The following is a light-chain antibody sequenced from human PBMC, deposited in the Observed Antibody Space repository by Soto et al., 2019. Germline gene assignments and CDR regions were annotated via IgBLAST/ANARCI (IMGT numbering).Light chain of an antibody. CDR1: SSDVGGYNY. V-gene: IGLV2-14*03. CDR2: EVS. Sequence: QSALTQPASVSGSPGQSITISCTGTSSDVGGYNYVSWFQQHPGKAPKLKIYEVSNWPSGVSNRFSGSKSGYTASLTISERQAEDEADYYCTSFTSSNPWVFGGGTKVTVL. J-gene: IGLJ3*02. CDR3: TSFTSSNPWV.